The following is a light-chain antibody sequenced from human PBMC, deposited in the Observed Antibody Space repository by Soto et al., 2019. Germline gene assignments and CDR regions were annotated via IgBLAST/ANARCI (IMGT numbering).Light chain of an antibody. Sequence: DIQMTQSPSTLSVSVRDRVTITCRASQSIVSWLAWHQQTAGKAPNVLIYDASHLETGVPSRFSGSGSGTDFTFTISSLQPEDIATYFCQQYDNLALTFGGGTKVDI. J-gene: IGKJ4*01. V-gene: IGKV1-5*01. CDR3: QQYDNLALT. CDR2: DAS. CDR1: QSIVSW.